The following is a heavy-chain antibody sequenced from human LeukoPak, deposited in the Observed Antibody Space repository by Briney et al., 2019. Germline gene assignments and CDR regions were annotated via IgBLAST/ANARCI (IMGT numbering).Heavy chain of an antibody. CDR2: ISSSGSTI. V-gene: IGHV3-48*03. CDR3: AKEGEEWLAYYFDY. Sequence: PGGSLRLSCAASGFTFSSYEMNWVRQAPGKGLEWVSYISSSGSTIYYADSVKGRFTISRDNAKNTLYLQMNSLRAEDTAVYYCAKEGEEWLAYYFDYWGQGSLVTVSS. J-gene: IGHJ4*02. CDR1: GFTFSSYE. D-gene: IGHD6-19*01.